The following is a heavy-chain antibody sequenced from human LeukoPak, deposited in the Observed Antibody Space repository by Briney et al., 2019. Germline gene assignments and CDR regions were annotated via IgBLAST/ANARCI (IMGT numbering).Heavy chain of an antibody. CDR2: IYTSGST. D-gene: IGHD4-17*01. V-gene: IGHV4-61*02. J-gene: IGHJ4*02. CDR1: GGSISSGCYY. Sequence: SETLSLTCTVSGGSISSGCYYWSWLRQPAGKGLEWFVRIYTSGSTNYNSSLKSRVTLPVDTSKNQFSLTLSSVTAAETAVYYCARDYGDYGLTKQWGQETLVSVFS. CDR3: ARDYGDYGLTKQ.